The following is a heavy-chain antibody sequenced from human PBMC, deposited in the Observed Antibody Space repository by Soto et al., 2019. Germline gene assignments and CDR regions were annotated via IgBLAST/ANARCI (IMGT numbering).Heavy chain of an antibody. CDR1: GGTFSSYV. V-gene: IGHV1-69*06. Sequence: QVQLVQSGAEVKKPGSSVKVSCKASGGTFSSYVISWVRQAPGQGLEWMGGIIPMYGTVNYAQRFQDRVTITADTFASTAYMELSSLRSDDTAVYYCARDLGGCSGGSCRYNWFDPWCQGTLVTVSS. J-gene: IGHJ5*02. CDR2: IIPMYGTV. D-gene: IGHD2-15*01. CDR3: ARDLGGCSGGSCRYNWFDP.